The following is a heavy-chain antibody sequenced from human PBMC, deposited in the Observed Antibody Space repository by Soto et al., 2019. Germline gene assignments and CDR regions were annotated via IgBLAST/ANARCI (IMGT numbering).Heavy chain of an antibody. D-gene: IGHD6-19*01. CDR2: IYYSGST. CDR3: ARVGIAVARNWFDP. Sequence: PSETLSLTCTVSGGSISSYYWSWIRQPPGKGLERIGYIYYSGSTNYNPSLKSRVTISVDTSKNQFSLKLSSVTAADTAVYYCARVGIAVARNWFDPWGQGTLVTVSS. V-gene: IGHV4-59*01. CDR1: GGSISSYY. J-gene: IGHJ5*02.